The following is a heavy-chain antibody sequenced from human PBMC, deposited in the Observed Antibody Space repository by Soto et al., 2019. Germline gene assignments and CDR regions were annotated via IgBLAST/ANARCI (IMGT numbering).Heavy chain of an antibody. CDR1: GFTFSSYA. D-gene: IGHD3-22*01. V-gene: IGHV3-23*01. CDR2: ISGSGGST. Sequence: GGSLRLSCAASGFTFSSYAMSWVRQAPGKGLEWVSAISGSGGSTYYADSVKGRFTISRDNSKNTLYLQMNSLRAEDTAVYYCAKDSRDYYDSSGYYYAVDYWGQGTLVTVSS. CDR3: AKDSRDYYDSSGYYYAVDY. J-gene: IGHJ4*02.